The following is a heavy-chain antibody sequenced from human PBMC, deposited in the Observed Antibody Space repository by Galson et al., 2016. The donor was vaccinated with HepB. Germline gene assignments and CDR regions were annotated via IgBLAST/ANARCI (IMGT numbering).Heavy chain of an antibody. CDR1: GFTFSNYW. CDR2: NNSDGSSI. Sequence: SLRLSCAASGFTFSNYWMHWVRQAPGKGLVWVSRNNSDGSSISYGDSVKGRFTISRDNDKNTLYMQMNSLRAEDTAVYYCGRGSYGSWGSVWYWGQGTLVTVSS. CDR3: GRGSYGSWGSVWY. J-gene: IGHJ4*02. D-gene: IGHD1-26*01. V-gene: IGHV3-74*01.